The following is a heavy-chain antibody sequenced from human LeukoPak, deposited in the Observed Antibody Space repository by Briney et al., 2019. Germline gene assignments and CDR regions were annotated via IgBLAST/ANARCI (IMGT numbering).Heavy chain of an antibody. D-gene: IGHD6-13*01. J-gene: IGHJ4*02. V-gene: IGHV3-48*03. CDR1: GFTFSSYE. CDR3: AREGFSRIAAAGNVLGY. Sequence: PGGSLRLSCAASGFTFSSYEMNWVRQAPGKGLEWVSYISSSGSTIYYADSVKGRFTISRDNAKNSLYLQMNSLRAEDTAVYYCAREGFSRIAAAGNVLGYWGQGTLVTVSS. CDR2: ISSSGSTI.